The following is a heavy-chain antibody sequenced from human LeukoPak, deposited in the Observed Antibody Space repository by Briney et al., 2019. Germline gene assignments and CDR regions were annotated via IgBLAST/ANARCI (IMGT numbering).Heavy chain of an antibody. CDR2: FDPEDGET. V-gene: IGHV1-24*01. CDR3: ATGPASVAQPLN. Sequence: ASVKVSCKVSGYTLNEISMHWVRQAPGKGLEWMGGFDPEDGETIYAQKFQGRVTMTEDTATDTAYMELSSLRSEGTAVYYCATGPASVAQPLNWGQGTLVTVSS. CDR1: GYTLNEIS. J-gene: IGHJ4*02. D-gene: IGHD2-15*01.